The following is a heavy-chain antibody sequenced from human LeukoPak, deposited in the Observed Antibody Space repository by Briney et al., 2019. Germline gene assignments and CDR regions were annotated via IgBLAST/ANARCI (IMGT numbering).Heavy chain of an antibody. J-gene: IGHJ4*02. CDR3: ATGDYIAVAGRAY. CDR2: ISSSSSTI. V-gene: IGHV3-48*04. Sequence: PGGSLRLSCSASGFTFSDHWMTWVRQAPGKGLEWVSYISSSSSTIHYADSVKGRFTISRDNAKNSLYLQMNSLRAEDTAVYYCATGDYIAVAGRAYWGQGTLVTVSS. D-gene: IGHD6-19*01. CDR1: GFTFSDHW.